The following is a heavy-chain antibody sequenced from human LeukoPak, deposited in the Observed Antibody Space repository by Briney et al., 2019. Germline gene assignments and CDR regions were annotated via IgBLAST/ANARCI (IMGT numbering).Heavy chain of an antibody. V-gene: IGHV3-74*01. J-gene: IGHJ4*02. D-gene: IGHD2-21*01. CDR3: ARDDSRGFAY. CDR2: INNDGSST. Sequence: GGSLRLSRAVSGFTFSSYWMHWVRQAPAKGLVWVSRINNDGSSTSYADSVKGRFTISRDNAKNTLYLQINSLRAEDTAVYYCARDDSRGFAYWGQGTLVTVSS. CDR1: GFTFSSYW.